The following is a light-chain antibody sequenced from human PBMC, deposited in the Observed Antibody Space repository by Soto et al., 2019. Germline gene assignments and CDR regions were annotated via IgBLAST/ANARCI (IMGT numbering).Light chain of an antibody. CDR2: DVT. V-gene: IGLV2-14*01. J-gene: IGLJ1*01. CDR3: SSYTISSTDV. CDR1: SSDVGAYNY. Sequence: QSALTQPASVSGSPGQSIAISCTGTSSDVGAYNYVSWYQQYPGKAPKLVIYDVTNRPSGVSNRFSGSKSGSTASLTISGLQAEDEADYYCSSYTISSTDVFGTGTKVTVL.